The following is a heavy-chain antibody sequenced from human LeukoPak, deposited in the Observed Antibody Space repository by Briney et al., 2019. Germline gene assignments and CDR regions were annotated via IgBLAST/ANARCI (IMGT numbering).Heavy chain of an antibody. V-gene: IGHV3-11*01. J-gene: IGHJ5*02. CDR2: ISSRGSTI. Sequence: GGSLRLSCAASGFTFSDYYMSWIRQAPGKGLEWVSYISSRGSTIYYADSVKGRFTISRDNAKNSLYLQMNSLRAEDTAVYYCAREVVPAAKGVGFDPWGQGTLVTVSS. CDR1: GFTFSDYY. CDR3: AREVVPAAKGVGFDP. D-gene: IGHD2-2*01.